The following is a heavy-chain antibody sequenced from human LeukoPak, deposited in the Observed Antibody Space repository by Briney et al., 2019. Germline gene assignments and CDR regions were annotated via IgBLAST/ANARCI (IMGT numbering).Heavy chain of an antibody. J-gene: IGHJ4*02. V-gene: IGHV3-30*02. CDR3: AKVGSTSWYLDY. Sequence: GGSLRLSCVASGFTYSHNGMHWVRQAPGKGLEWVAFIQYDGNTIFYADSVKGRFTISRDNAKNSLYLQMNSLRAEDTAVYYCAKVGSTSWYLDYWGQGTLVTVSS. CDR1: GFTYSHNG. CDR2: IQYDGNTI. D-gene: IGHD2-2*01.